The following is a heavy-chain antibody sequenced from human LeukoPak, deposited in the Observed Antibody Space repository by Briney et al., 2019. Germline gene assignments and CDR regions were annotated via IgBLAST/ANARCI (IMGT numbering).Heavy chain of an antibody. V-gene: IGHV4-59*01. CDR3: ARGTRTGGFIP. CDR1: GGSISSYY. CDR2: IYYSGST. J-gene: IGHJ5*02. D-gene: IGHD7-27*01. Sequence: SETLSLTCTVSGGSISSYYWSWIRQPPGKGLEWIGYIYYSGSTNYNPSLKSRVTISVDTSKNQFSLKLSSVTAADTAVYYCARGTRTGGFIPWGQGTLVTVSS.